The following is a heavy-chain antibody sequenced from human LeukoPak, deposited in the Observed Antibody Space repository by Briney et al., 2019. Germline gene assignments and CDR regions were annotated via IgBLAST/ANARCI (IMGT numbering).Heavy chain of an antibody. Sequence: PSETLSLTCTVSGGSISSYYWSWIRQPPGKGLEWIGYIYYSGSTNYNPSLKSRVTISVDTSKNQFSLKLSSVTAADTAVYYCARDRGCSGGSCHYYWFDPWGQGTLVTVSS. D-gene: IGHD2-15*01. V-gene: IGHV4-59*01. CDR2: IYYSGST. CDR3: ARDRGCSGGSCHYYWFDP. CDR1: GGSISSYY. J-gene: IGHJ5*02.